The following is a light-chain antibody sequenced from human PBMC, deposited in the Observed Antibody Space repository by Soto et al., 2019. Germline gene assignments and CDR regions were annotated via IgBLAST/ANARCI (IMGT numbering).Light chain of an antibody. CDR3: SSYTSSRTPV. CDR2: EVS. Sequence: QSALTQPASVSGSPGQSITFSCTGTSSDVGGYNYVSWYQQHPGKAPKLMIYEVSHRPSGVSNRFSGSKSGNTASLTISGLQAEDEANYYCSSYTSSRTPVFGTGTKLTVL. J-gene: IGLJ1*01. V-gene: IGLV2-14*01. CDR1: SSDVGGYNY.